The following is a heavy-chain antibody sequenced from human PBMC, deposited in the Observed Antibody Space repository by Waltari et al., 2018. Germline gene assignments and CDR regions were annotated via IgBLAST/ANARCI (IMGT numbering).Heavy chain of an antibody. D-gene: IGHD5-18*01. CDR1: GFTFSSYS. J-gene: IGHJ4*02. V-gene: IGHV3-48*01. CDR2: ISSSSSTI. Sequence: EVQLVESGGGLVQPGGSLILSCAASGFTFSSYSLHWVRQAPGKGLEWVSYISSSSSTIYYADSVKGRFTISRDNAKNSLYLQMNSLRAEDTAVYYCARTAMASFDYWGQGTLVTVSS. CDR3: ARTAMASFDY.